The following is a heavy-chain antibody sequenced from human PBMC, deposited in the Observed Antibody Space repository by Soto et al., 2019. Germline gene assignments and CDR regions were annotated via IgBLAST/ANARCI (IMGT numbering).Heavy chain of an antibody. CDR3: ARHRTLYSGSFIRDYYYYGMDV. D-gene: IGHD1-26*01. CDR2: IYYSGST. J-gene: IGHJ6*02. CDR1: GGSISSYY. Sequence: SETLSLTCTVSGGSISSYYWSWIRQPPGKGLEWIGYIYYSGSTNYNPSLKSRVTISVDTSKNQFSLKLSSVTAADTAVYYCARHRTLYSGSFIRDYYYYGMDVWGQGTTVTVSS. V-gene: IGHV4-59*08.